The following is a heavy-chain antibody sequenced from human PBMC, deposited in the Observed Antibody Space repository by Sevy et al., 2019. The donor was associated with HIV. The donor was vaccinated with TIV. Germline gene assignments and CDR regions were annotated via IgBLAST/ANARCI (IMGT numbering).Heavy chain of an antibody. Sequence: GGSLRLSCAASGFRFEDYGMSWVRQAPGKGLEWVSGINWNGGSISYADSVKGRFTISRDNAKNSLYLQMNSLRGEDTAVFYCARAVPATDAFDIWGQGTLVTVSS. V-gene: IGHV3-20*04. CDR2: INWNGGSI. D-gene: IGHD6-19*01. J-gene: IGHJ3*02. CDR1: GFRFEDYG. CDR3: ARAVPATDAFDI.